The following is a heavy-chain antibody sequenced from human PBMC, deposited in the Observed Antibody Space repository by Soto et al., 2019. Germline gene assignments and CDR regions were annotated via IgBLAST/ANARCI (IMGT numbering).Heavy chain of an antibody. Sequence: QVQLVQSGAEVKKPGSSVKVSCKASGGTFSSYTLSWVRQAPGQGLEWMARIIPILGIPNYAQKFQGRVTITADKSTSTAYMELSSLRSEDTAVYYCARGTTLGMAFDIWGQGTMVTVSS. V-gene: IGHV1-69*02. CDR3: ARGTTLGMAFDI. J-gene: IGHJ3*02. D-gene: IGHD1-1*01. CDR1: GGTFSSYT. CDR2: IIPILGIP.